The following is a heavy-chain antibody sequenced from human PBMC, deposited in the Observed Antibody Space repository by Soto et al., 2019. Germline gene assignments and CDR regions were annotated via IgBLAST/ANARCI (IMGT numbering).Heavy chain of an antibody. J-gene: IGHJ5*02. CDR2: ISGSGGST. V-gene: IGHV3-23*01. Sequence: GGSLRLSCAASGFTFSSYAMSWVHQAPGKGLEWVSAISGSGGSTYYADSVKGRFTISRDNSKNTLYLQMNSLRAEDTAVYYCAKDRRIAAATRGDWFDPWGQGTLVTVSS. D-gene: IGHD6-13*01. CDR3: AKDRRIAAATRGDWFDP. CDR1: GFTFSSYA.